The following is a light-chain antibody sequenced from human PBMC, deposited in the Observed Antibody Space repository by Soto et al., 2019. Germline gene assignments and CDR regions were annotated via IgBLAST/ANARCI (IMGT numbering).Light chain of an antibody. CDR1: QSVSSN. Sequence: EIVMTQSPATLSVSPGERAALSCRASQSVSSNLAWYQQKPGQAPRLLIYGASTRATGIPVSFSGSGSGTEFTLTISSLQSEDFAVYYCQQYNNWPRTFGQGTKVDIK. J-gene: IGKJ1*01. CDR3: QQYNNWPRT. CDR2: GAS. V-gene: IGKV3-15*01.